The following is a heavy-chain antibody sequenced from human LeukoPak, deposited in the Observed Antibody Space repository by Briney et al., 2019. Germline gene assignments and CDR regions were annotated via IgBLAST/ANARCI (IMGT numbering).Heavy chain of an antibody. D-gene: IGHD2-2*01. Sequence: SETLSLTCTVSGGSISSFYWHWIRQPPGKGLEWIGNIYYTGSTNYNPSLKSRVTMSVDRSKNQFSLKLTSLTAADTAVYYCAREGCSSTSCSQTSFDSWGQGTLVSVSS. CDR3: AREGCSSTSCSQTSFDS. CDR2: IYYTGST. V-gene: IGHV4-59*01. J-gene: IGHJ4*02. CDR1: GGSISSFY.